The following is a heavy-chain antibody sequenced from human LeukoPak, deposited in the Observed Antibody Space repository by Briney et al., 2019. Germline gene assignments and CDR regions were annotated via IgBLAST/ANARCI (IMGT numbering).Heavy chain of an antibody. J-gene: IGHJ4*02. CDR3: ARGYSYAHDY. D-gene: IGHD3-16*01. Sequence: GGSLRLSCAASGLTFSNNYMHWVRQAPGKGLVWVSRINTDGSSTNYADSVKGRFTISRDNAKNTLYLQMNSLRAEDTAVYYCARGYSYAHDYWGQGTLVTVSS. CDR2: INTDGSST. V-gene: IGHV3-74*01. CDR1: GLTFSNNY.